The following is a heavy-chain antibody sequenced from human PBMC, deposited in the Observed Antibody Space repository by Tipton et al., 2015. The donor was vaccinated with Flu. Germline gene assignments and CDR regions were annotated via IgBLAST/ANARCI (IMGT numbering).Heavy chain of an antibody. D-gene: IGHD2-21*01. V-gene: IGHV4-34*01. CDR3: ARSFRVAVIGGLDV. Sequence: GLVKPSETLSLTCVVSGGSFSGYNGMWIRQRPGKGLVWIGEIEHSETASYTPSLSGRVTMSLDRSKNQLSLKVRSVSAADTAVYYCARSFRVAVIGGLDVWGQGTPVPASS. J-gene: IGHJ6*02. CDR2: IEHSETA. CDR1: GGSFSGYN.